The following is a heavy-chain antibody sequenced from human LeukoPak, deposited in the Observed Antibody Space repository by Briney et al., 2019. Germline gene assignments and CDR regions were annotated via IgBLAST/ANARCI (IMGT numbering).Heavy chain of an antibody. CDR2: IYYTGKI. D-gene: IGHD6-19*01. CDR1: GGSINSYY. J-gene: IGHJ4*02. Sequence: SETLSLTCAVSGGSINSYYWGWIRQPPGKGLEWIGDIYYTGKINYNPSLKSRVTITLDTSKNHLSLNLTSVLAADTAIYYCVRRDTGWNYFDYWGQGILVTVSS. V-gene: IGHV4-59*08. CDR3: VRRDTGWNYFDY.